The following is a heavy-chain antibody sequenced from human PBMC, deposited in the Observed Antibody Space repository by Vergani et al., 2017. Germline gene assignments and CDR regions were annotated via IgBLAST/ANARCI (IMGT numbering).Heavy chain of an antibody. CDR1: GHTLSSNY. CDR2: IYSGGST. V-gene: IGHV3-66*02. Sequence: EVQLVESGGGLVQPGGSLRLTCAVSGHTLSSNYLSWVRQAPGKRLEWVSIIYSGGSTYYAESVKGRLTISRDNSDNTLYIQMNSLRTEDTAVYYCARQTGPRSGFDYWGQGTLVTVYS. J-gene: IGHJ4*02. D-gene: IGHD3-9*01. CDR3: ARQTGPRSGFDY.